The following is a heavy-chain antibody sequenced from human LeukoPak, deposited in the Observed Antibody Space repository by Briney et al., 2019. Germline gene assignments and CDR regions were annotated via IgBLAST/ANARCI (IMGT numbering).Heavy chain of an antibody. CDR2: ISSSGSTI. CDR3: ARITMILRDAFDI. J-gene: IGHJ3*02. Sequence: GGSLRLSCAASGFTFSDYYMSWIRQAPGKGLEWVSYISSSGSTIYYADSVKGRFTISRDNAKNSLYLRMNSLRAEDTAVYYCARITMILRDAFDIWGQGTMVTVSS. CDR1: GFTFSDYY. V-gene: IGHV3-11*04. D-gene: IGHD3-22*01.